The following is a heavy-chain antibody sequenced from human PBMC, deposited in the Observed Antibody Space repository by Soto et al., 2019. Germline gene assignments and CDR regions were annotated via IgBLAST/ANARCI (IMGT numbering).Heavy chain of an antibody. J-gene: IGHJ4*02. CDR3: AKVGFSGTYSSDY. CDR1: GFTFSCCG. CDR2: ISHDGSNG. Sequence: QVQLVESGGGVVQPGGSLRLSCAASGFTFSCCGMHWVRQAPGKGLEWVAVISHDGSNGYYADSVTGRFTISRDNSKNTLHLQMNSLRVEDTAVYYCAKVGFSGTYSSDYWGQGTLVTVSS. D-gene: IGHD1-26*01. V-gene: IGHV3-30*18.